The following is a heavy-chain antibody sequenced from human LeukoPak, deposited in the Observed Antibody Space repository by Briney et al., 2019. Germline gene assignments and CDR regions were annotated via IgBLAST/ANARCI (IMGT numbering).Heavy chain of an antibody. V-gene: IGHV3-23*01. CDR2: ISGSGGST. CDR3: AKDMTVGYCSGGSCSFPLDY. J-gene: IGHJ4*02. Sequence: PGGSLRLSCAASGFTFSSYGMSWVRQAPGKGLEWVSAISGSGGSTYYADSVKGRFTISRDNSKNTLYLQMNSLRAEDTAVYYCAKDMTVGYCSGGSCSFPLDYWGQGTLVTVSS. CDR1: GFTFSSYG. D-gene: IGHD2-15*01.